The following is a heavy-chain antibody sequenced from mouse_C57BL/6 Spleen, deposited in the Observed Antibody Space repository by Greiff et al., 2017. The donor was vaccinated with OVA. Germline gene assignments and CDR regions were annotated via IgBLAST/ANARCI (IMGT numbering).Heavy chain of an antibody. CDR2: ISSGGSYT. Sequence: EVHLVESGGDLVKPGGSLKLSCAASGFTFSSYGMSWVRQTPDKRLEWVATISSGGSYTYYPDSVKGRFTISRDNAKNTLYLQMSSLKSEDTAMYYCARDGSSYYYFDYWGQGTTLTVSS. V-gene: IGHV5-6*01. D-gene: IGHD1-1*01. J-gene: IGHJ2*01. CDR1: GFTFSSYG. CDR3: ARDGSSYYYFDY.